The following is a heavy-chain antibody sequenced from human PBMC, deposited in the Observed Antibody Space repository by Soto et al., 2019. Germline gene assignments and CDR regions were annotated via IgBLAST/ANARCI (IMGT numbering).Heavy chain of an antibody. CDR3: ARDSTVRGYCSGGSCYSVY. V-gene: IGHV3-21*01. D-gene: IGHD2-15*01. J-gene: IGHJ4*02. CDR1: GFTFSSYS. Sequence: EVQLVESGGGLVKPGGSLRLSCAASGFTFSSYSMNWVRQAPGKGLEWVSSISSSSSYIYYADSVKGRFTISRDNAKNSLYLQMNSLRAEDTAVYYCARDSTVRGYCSGGSCYSVYWGQGTLVTVSS. CDR2: ISSSSSYI.